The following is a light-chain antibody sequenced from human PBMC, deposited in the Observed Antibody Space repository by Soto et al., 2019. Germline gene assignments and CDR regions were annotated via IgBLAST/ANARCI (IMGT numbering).Light chain of an antibody. CDR1: SNDIGGHNA. CDR3: SSYVTGGSYV. CDR2: DVT. Sequence: QSVLTQPASVSGSPGHSITISCTGTSNDIGGHNAVSWYQQYSGEAPRLLIYDVTSRAAGVSNRFSASKSGNTASLTISGLQAEDETDYYSSSYVTGGSYVLRPRTNVTVL. V-gene: IGLV2-14*03. J-gene: IGLJ1*01.